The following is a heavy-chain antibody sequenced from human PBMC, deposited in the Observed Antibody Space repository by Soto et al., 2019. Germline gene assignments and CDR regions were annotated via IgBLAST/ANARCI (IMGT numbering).Heavy chain of an antibody. CDR1: GFTFSSYS. Sequence: GSLRLSCAASGFTFSSYSMNWVRQAPGKGLKWVSYISSSSSTIYYADSVKGRFTISRDNAKNSLYLQMNSLRDEDTAVYYCARDPEILTGFPSPTAMDVWGQGTTVTVSS. J-gene: IGHJ6*02. D-gene: IGHD3-9*01. CDR2: ISSSSSTI. CDR3: ARDPEILTGFPSPTAMDV. V-gene: IGHV3-48*02.